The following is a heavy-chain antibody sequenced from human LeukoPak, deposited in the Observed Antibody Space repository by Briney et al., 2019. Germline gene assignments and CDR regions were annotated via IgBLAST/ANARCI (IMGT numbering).Heavy chain of an antibody. CDR2: ISGSGGST. V-gene: IGHV3-23*01. CDR3: ARGGSYYGSGSYYNVDY. Sequence: PGGSLRLSCAASGFTFSSYAMSWVRQAPGEGLEWVSAISGSGGSTYYADSVKGRFTISRDNSKNTLYLQMNSLRAEDTALYYCARGGSYYGSGSYYNVDYWGQGTLVTVSS. J-gene: IGHJ4*02. CDR1: GFTFSSYA. D-gene: IGHD3-10*01.